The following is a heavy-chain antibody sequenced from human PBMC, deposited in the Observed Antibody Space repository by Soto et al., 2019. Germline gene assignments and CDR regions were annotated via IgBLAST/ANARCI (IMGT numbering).Heavy chain of an antibody. CDR2: IIPILGIA. CDR1: GGTFSSYT. CDR3: ARDHGITMVRGVIPNYGMDV. J-gene: IGHJ6*02. D-gene: IGHD3-10*01. V-gene: IGHV1-69*08. Sequence: QVQLVQSGAEVKKPGSSVKVSCKASGGTFSSYTISWVRQAPGQGLEWMGRIIPILGIANYGQKFQGRVTITADKSTSTAYMELSSLRSEDTAVYYCARDHGITMVRGVIPNYGMDVWGQGTTVTVSS.